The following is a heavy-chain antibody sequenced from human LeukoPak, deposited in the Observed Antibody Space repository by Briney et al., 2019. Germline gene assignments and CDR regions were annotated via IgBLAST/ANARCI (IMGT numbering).Heavy chain of an antibody. J-gene: IGHJ5*02. Sequence: GGSLRLSCVGSGFTFNDYYMSSVRQSPGKGLEWTAHISSTGGTILYADSVKGRFTISRDDAKRSVYLEMNSLTVEDTAVYYCATSITISKTYEAWGQGTLVTVSS. V-gene: IGHV3-11*01. CDR3: ATSITISKTYEA. D-gene: IGHD5-12*01. CDR1: GFTFNDYY. CDR2: ISSTGGTI.